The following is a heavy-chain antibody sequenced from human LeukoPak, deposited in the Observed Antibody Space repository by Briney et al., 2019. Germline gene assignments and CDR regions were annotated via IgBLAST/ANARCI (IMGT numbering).Heavy chain of an antibody. CDR3: ARGKPPTGLRYYYYYYMDV. CDR2: INHSGST. Sequence: PSQTLSLTCAVSGGSISSGGYYWSWIRQPPGKGLEWIGEINHSGSTNYNPSLKSRVTISVDTSKNQFSLKLSSVTAADTAVYYCARGKPPTGLRYYYYYYMDVWGKETTVTVSS. CDR1: GGSISSGGYY. V-gene: IGHV4-30-2*01. J-gene: IGHJ6*03.